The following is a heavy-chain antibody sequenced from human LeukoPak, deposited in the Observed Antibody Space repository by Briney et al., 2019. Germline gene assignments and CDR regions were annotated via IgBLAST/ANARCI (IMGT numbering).Heavy chain of an antibody. D-gene: IGHD5-24*01. CDR2: IFPGDSDT. Sequence: GESLKISCKGSGYSFSSYWIGWVRQMPGKGLEWMGIIFPGDSDTRYSPSFQGQVTFSADKSISTAYLQWSSLKASDTAIYYCARLFGYNYGALDIWGRGTMVTVSS. CDR3: ARLFGYNYGALDI. CDR1: GYSFSSYW. V-gene: IGHV5-51*01. J-gene: IGHJ3*02.